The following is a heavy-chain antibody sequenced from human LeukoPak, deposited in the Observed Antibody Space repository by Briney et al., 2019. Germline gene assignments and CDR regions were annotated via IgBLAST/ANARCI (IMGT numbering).Heavy chain of an antibody. J-gene: IGHJ6*02. CDR2: ISSSSSYI. CDR3: AREVDTAMAPAMDV. Sequence: PGGSLRLSCAASGFTFSSYSMNWVRQAPGKGLEWVSSISSSSSYIYYADSVKGRFTISRDNSKNTLYLQMNSLRAEDTAVFYCAREVDTAMAPAMDVWGQGTTVTVSS. CDR1: GFTFSSYS. D-gene: IGHD5-18*01. V-gene: IGHV3-21*01.